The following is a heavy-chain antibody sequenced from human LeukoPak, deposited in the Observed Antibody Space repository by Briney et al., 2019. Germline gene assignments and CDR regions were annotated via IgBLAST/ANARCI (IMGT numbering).Heavy chain of an antibody. D-gene: IGHD2-8*01. CDR3: ARVRVLIVYARYYYYYGMDV. J-gene: IGHJ6*02. CDR2: INGDGSST. Sequence: PGGSLRLSCAASGFTFSNYWMHWVRQAPGKGLEWVSRINGDGSSTAYADPVKGRFTISRDNAKNTLHLQMNSLRAQDTAVYFCARVRVLIVYARYYYYYGMDVWGQGTTVTVSS. CDR1: GFTFSNYW. V-gene: IGHV3-74*01.